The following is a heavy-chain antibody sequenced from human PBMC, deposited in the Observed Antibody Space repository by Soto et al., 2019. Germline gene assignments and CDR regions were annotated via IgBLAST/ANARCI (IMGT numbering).Heavy chain of an antibody. J-gene: IGHJ6*02. CDR1: GYTFASYY. Sequence: ASVKVSCKASGYTFASYYMQWVRQAPGQGLEWMGIINPSGGSTSYAQKFQGRVTMTRDTSTSTVYMELSSLRSEDTAVYYCARALTTVTYGYYYYGMDVWGQGTTVTVSS. V-gene: IGHV1-46*01. CDR2: INPSGGST. CDR3: ARALTTVTYGYYYYGMDV. D-gene: IGHD4-17*01.